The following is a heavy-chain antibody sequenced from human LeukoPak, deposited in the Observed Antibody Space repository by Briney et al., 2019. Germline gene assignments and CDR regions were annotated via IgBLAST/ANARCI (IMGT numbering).Heavy chain of an antibody. CDR3: ATRGQAYFDY. J-gene: IGHJ4*02. CDR2: INHSGST. Sequence: SETLSLTCAVYGGSFSGYYWSWIRQPPGKGLEWIGEINHSGSTNYNPSLKSRVTISVDTSENQFSLKLSSVTAADTAVYYCATRGQAYFDYWGQGTLVTVSS. CDR1: GGSFSGYY. D-gene: IGHD3-10*01. V-gene: IGHV4-34*01.